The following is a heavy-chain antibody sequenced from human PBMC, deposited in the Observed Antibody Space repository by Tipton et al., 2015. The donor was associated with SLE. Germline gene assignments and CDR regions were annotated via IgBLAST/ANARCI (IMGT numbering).Heavy chain of an antibody. CDR3: ARDEIVIIPAARWTYYYGLDV. V-gene: IGHV4-39*07. CDR2: VYYTGNT. CDR1: GDSISSSSYY. D-gene: IGHD2-2*01. J-gene: IGHJ6*02. Sequence: TLSLTCIVSGDSISSSSYYWGWIRQPPGKGLEWVGTVYYTGNTFYNPSLKSRVTISVDTSKNQFSLNLSSVTAADTAVYYCARDEIVIIPAARWTYYYGLDVWGQGTTVTVSS.